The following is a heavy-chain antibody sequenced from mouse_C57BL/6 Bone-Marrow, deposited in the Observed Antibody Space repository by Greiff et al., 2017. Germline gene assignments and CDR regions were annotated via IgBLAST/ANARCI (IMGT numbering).Heavy chain of an antibody. Sequence: VQLQQPGAELVKPGASVKLSCKASGYTFTSYYMYWVKQRPGQGLEWIGEINPSNGGTNFNEKFKSKATLTVDKSSSTAYMQRSSLTSEDAAVYYCTRGGYGGFACWGQGTLVTVSA. CDR3: TRGGYGGFAC. J-gene: IGHJ3*01. CDR2: INPSNGGT. V-gene: IGHV1-53*01. D-gene: IGHD2-2*01. CDR1: GYTFTSYY.